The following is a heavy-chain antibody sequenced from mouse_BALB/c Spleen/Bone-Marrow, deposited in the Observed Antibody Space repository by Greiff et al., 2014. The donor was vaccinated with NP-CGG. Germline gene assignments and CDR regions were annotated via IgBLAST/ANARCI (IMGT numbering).Heavy chain of an antibody. Sequence: LQQPGSELVRPGASVKLSCKASGYTFTSYLMHWVKQRPGQGLEWIGNIYPGSGSTNYDEKFKSKATLTVDTSSSTAYMQLSSLTSEDSAVYYCTPRLRYWGQGTTLTVSS. CDR3: TPRLRY. CDR1: GYTFTSYL. V-gene: IGHV1S22*01. CDR2: IYPGSGST. D-gene: IGHD1-2*01. J-gene: IGHJ2*01.